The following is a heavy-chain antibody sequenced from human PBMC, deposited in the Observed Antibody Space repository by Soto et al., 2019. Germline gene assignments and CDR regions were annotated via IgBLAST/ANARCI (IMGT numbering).Heavy chain of an antibody. V-gene: IGHV5-51*01. Sequence: ILCNVLEYNIISFWIGRMIQMTGKGLEWMGIIYPGASDTRYSPSFQGQVPFPAAKSISTPYLQWSSLKASDTAMYYCARQMYYYGSGIYYIDYYYYVMDVWGQGTTVPGSS. CDR3: ARQMYYYGSGIYYIDYYYYVMDV. J-gene: IGHJ6*02. CDR1: EYNIISFW. D-gene: IGHD3-10*01. CDR2: IYPGASDT.